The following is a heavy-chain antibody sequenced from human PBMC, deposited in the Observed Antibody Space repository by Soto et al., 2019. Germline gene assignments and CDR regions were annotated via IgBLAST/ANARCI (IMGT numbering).Heavy chain of an antibody. CDR2: TYYRSKWYN. CDR3: ASELGAPYFDY. D-gene: IGHD7-27*01. V-gene: IGHV6-1*01. J-gene: IGHJ4*02. CDR1: GDSVSSDRTG. Sequence: QVQLQQSGPGLVRPSQTLSLTCAISGDSVSSDRTGWTWIRQSPSRGLEWLGRTYYRSKWYNDYAVSVRSRITIYPDTSKNQFSLHLRSVTPEDTAVYYCASELGAPYFDYWGQGILVTVSS.